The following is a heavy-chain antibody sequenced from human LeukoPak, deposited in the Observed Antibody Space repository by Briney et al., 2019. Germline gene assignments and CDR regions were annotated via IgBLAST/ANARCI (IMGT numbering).Heavy chain of an antibody. CDR1: GGTFSSYA. CDR2: IIPILGIA. J-gene: IGHJ4*02. Sequence: SVKVSCKASGGTFSSYAISWVRQAPGQGLEWMGRIIPILGIANYAQKFQGRVTITADKSASTAYMELSSLRSEDTAVYYCARVNVDTAMALDYWGQGTLVTVSS. D-gene: IGHD5-18*01. CDR3: ARVNVDTAMALDY. V-gene: IGHV1-69*04.